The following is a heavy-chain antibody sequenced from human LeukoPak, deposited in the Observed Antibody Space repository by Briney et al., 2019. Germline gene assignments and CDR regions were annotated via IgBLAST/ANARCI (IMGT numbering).Heavy chain of an antibody. CDR1: GGSISSYY. Sequence: SETLSLTCTVSGGSISSYYWSWIRQPPGKGLEWIAYIHSSGSTNYNPSLKSRVIISVDTSRSQLSLKLSSVTAADTAVYYCARIEGDNSLDYWGQGTLVTVSS. J-gene: IGHJ4*02. V-gene: IGHV4-59*01. CDR3: ARIEGDNSLDY. CDR2: IHSSGST. D-gene: IGHD3-16*01.